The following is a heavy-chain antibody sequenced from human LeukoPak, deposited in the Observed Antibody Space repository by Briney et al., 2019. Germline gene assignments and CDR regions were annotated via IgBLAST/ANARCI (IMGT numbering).Heavy chain of an antibody. J-gene: IGHJ4*02. V-gene: IGHV3-33*01. CDR1: GFTFSSYG. CDR3: ARNHPMVRGVIDY. CDR2: IWYDGSNK. Sequence: PGGSLRLSCAASGFTFSSYGMHWVRQAPGKGLEWVAVIWYDGSNKYYADSVKGRFTISRDNSKNTLYLQMNSLRAEDTAVYYCARNHPMVRGVIDYWGQGTLVTVSS. D-gene: IGHD3-10*01.